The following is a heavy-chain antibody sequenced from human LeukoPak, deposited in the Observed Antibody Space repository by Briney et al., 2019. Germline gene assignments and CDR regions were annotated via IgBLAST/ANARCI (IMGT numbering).Heavy chain of an antibody. CDR1: GFTFSSYA. J-gene: IGHJ6*03. D-gene: IGHD6-13*01. V-gene: IGHV3-23*01. CDR3: AKASRRIAAAGTVRYYYYTDV. Sequence: PGGSLRLSCAASGFTFSSYAMSWVRQAPGKGLEGVSAISGSGGSTYYADSVRSRFTISRDNSKNTLYLQTNSLRAEDTAVYYCAKASRRIAAAGTVRYYYYTDVWGKGTTVTVSS. CDR2: ISGSGGST.